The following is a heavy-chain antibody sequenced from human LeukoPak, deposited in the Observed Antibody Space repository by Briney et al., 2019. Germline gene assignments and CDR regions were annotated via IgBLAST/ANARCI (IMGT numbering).Heavy chain of an antibody. CDR3: ARVAVGYCSSTSCYSDFIATYYYYYYGMDV. Sequence: GGSLRLSCAASGFTFSSYWMSWVRQAPGKGLEWVANIKQDGSEKYYVDSVKGRFTISRDNAKNSLYLQMNSLRAEDTAVYYCARVAVGYCSSTSCYSDFIATYYYYYYGMDVWGQGATVTVSS. V-gene: IGHV3-7*01. CDR1: GFTFSSYW. CDR2: IKQDGSEK. J-gene: IGHJ6*02. D-gene: IGHD2-2*03.